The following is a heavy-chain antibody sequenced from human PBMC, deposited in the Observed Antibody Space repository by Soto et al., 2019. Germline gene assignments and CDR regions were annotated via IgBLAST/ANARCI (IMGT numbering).Heavy chain of an antibody. CDR1: GGSISSGDYY. CDR2: IYYSGST. V-gene: IGHV4-31*03. J-gene: IGHJ4*02. D-gene: IGHD5-18*01. Sequence: PSETLSLTCTVSGGSISSGDYYWSWIRQHPGKGLEWIGYIYYSGSTYYNPSLKSRVTISVDTSKNQFSLKLSSVTAADTAVYYCARGGYSYGFSRDPAIFDYWGQGTLVTVSS. CDR3: ARGGYSYGFSRDPAIFDY.